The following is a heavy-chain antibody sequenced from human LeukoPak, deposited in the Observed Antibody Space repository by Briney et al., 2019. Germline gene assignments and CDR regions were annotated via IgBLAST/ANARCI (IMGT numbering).Heavy chain of an antibody. CDR2: INPNSGGT. J-gene: IGHJ6*02. Sequence: ASVKVPCKASGYTFTDYYLHWVRQAPGQGLEWMGWINPNSGGTEYAQKFQGRVTMTRDTSLSTAYMELRRLTSDGTAVFYCVRDHCTRSGYYEDYYYGMDVWGQGTTVTVSS. V-gene: IGHV1-2*02. D-gene: IGHD3-22*01. CDR1: GYTFTDYY. CDR3: VRDHCTRSGYYEDYYYGMDV.